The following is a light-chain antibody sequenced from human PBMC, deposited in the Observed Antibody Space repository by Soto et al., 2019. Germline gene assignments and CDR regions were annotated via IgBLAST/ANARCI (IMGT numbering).Light chain of an antibody. CDR2: EVY. CDR1: NNDVGAYNY. Sequence: QSALTQPASVSGSPGQSITISCTGTNNDVGAYNYVSWFQQHPGNAPKLIISEVYLRPSGVSNRFSGSKSGNTASLTISGLQAEDEADYYCSSYTSTNTLYVFGTGTQLTVL. V-gene: IGLV2-14*03. CDR3: SSYTSTNTLYV. J-gene: IGLJ1*01.